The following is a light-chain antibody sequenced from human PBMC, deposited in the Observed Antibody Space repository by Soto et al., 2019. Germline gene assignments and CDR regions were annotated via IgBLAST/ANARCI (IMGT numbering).Light chain of an antibody. CDR3: QQADTFPLT. CDR1: QGISSW. Sequence: DIQMTQSPASVSSSVGDRVTITCRASQGISSWVAWYQQKPGKAPNLLIYAASSLQSGVPSRFSGSGSGTGFPLTISSLQPEDFATYYCQQADTFPLTFGGGTKVEIK. CDR2: AAS. V-gene: IGKV1-12*01. J-gene: IGKJ4*01.